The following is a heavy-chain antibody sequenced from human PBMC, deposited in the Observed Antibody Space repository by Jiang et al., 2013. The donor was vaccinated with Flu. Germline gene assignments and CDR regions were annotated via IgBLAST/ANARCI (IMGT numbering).Heavy chain of an antibody. CDR3: ARGNRGGSYPADFY. Sequence: LSCAASGFTFSSYAMHWVRQAPGKGLEWVAVISYDGSNKYYADSVKGRFTISRDNSKNTLYLQMNSLRAEDTAVYYCARGNRGGSYPADFYWGQGTLVTVSS. J-gene: IGHJ4*02. CDR2: ISYDGSNK. D-gene: IGHD1-26*01. V-gene: IGHV3-30-3*01. CDR1: GFTFSSYA.